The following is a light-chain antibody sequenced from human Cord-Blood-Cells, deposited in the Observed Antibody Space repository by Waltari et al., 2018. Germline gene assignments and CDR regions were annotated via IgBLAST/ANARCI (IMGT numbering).Light chain of an antibody. V-gene: IGLV2-23*01. Sequence: QSALTQPASVSGSPGQSITISCTGTSSDVGSYNLVSWYQQHPGKAPKLMIYEGSKRPSGVSNLFSGSKSGNTASLTISGLQAEDEADYYCCSYAGSRRVFGGGTKLTVL. CDR3: CSYAGSRRV. CDR1: SSDVGSYNL. CDR2: EGS. J-gene: IGLJ3*02.